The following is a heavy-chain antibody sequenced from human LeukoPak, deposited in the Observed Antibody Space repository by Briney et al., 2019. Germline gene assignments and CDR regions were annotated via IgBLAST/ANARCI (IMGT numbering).Heavy chain of an antibody. Sequence: PSETLSLTCAVYGGSFSGYYWSWIRQPPGKGLEWIGEINHSGSTNYNPSLKSRVTISVDTSKNQFSLKLSSVTAADTAVYYCARVEYTSSWSYFDYWGQGTLVTVSS. V-gene: IGHV4-34*01. CDR3: ARVEYTSSWSYFDY. J-gene: IGHJ4*02. D-gene: IGHD6-13*01. CDR2: INHSGST. CDR1: GGSFSGYY.